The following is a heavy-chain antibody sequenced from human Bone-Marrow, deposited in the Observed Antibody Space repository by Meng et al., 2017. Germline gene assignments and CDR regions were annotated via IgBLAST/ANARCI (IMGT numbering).Heavy chain of an antibody. CDR3: AREDYYDSSGYLVGDY. J-gene: IGHJ4*02. CDR1: GFTFSSYA. D-gene: IGHD3-22*01. Sequence: GESLKISCAASGFTFSSYAMSWVRQAPGKGLVWVSRINSDGSSTSYADSVKGRFTISRDNAKNTLYLQMNSLRAEDTAVYYCAREDYYDSSGYLVGDYWGQGTLVTVSS. CDR2: INSDGSST. V-gene: IGHV3-74*01.